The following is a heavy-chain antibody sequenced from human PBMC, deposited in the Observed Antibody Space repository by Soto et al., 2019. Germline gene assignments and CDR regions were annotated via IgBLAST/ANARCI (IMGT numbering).Heavy chain of an antibody. CDR1: GYSIGSGYY. CDR3: ARTFDYYGMDV. V-gene: IGHV4-38-2*01. CDR2: IYHAGSA. Sequence: SETLSLTCAVSGYSIGSGYYWAWIRQSPGKGLEWIGSIYHAGSAYYNPSLNGRVALSMDTSKNHFSLKLTSVTAADTAVYYCARTFDYYGMDVWGQGTTVTVSS. J-gene: IGHJ6*02.